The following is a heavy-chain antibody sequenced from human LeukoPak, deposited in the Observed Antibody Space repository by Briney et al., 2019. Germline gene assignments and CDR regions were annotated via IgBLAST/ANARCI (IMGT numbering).Heavy chain of an antibody. Sequence: ASVKVSCKASGYTFTSYDINWVRQATGQGLEWMGWMNPNSGNTGYAQKLQGRVTMTRNTSISTAYMELSSLRSEDTAVYYCARDPIYDFWSGYYTYYYYGMDVWGQGTTVTVSS. CDR1: GYTFTSYD. V-gene: IGHV1-8*01. J-gene: IGHJ6*02. D-gene: IGHD3-3*01. CDR3: ARDPIYDFWSGYYTYYYYGMDV. CDR2: MNPNSGNT.